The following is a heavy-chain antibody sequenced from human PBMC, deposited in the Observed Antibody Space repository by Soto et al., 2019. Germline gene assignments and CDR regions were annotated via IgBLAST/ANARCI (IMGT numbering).Heavy chain of an antibody. J-gene: IGHJ4*02. CDR1: GYTFTSYG. CDR3: ARDEDDFWSGYYTDLGY. CDR2: ISAYNGNT. D-gene: IGHD3-3*01. V-gene: IGHV1-18*01. Sequence: ASVKVSCKASGYTFTSYGISWVRQAPGQGLEWMGWISAYNGNTNYAQKLQGRVTMTTDTSTSTAYMELRSLRSDDTAVYYCARDEDDFWSGYYTDLGYWGQGTLVTVSS.